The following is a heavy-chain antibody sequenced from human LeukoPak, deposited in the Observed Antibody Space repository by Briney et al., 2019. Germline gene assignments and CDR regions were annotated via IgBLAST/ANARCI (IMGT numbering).Heavy chain of an antibody. J-gene: IGHJ4*02. CDR2: INPYNGNT. CDR1: GYSFSSHS. CDR3: ARGEYDLLGDY. Sequence: ASVKVSCKTSGYSFSSHSMNWVRQAPGQGLEWLGWINPYNGNTKYAQKIQGRATMTTDTSTSTAYLELRSLRSDDTAVYYCARGEYDLLGDYWGQGTLVTVSS. V-gene: IGHV1-18*01. D-gene: IGHD3-10*01.